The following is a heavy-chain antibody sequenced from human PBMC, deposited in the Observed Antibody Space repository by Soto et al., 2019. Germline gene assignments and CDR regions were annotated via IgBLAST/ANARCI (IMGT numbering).Heavy chain of an antibody. CDR3: ARVRVTTTAYYFDY. Sequence: GGSLRLSCAASGFTFSSYDMHWVRQATGKGLEWVSAIGTAGDTYYPGSVKGRFTISRENAKNSLYLQMNSLRAGDTAVYYCARVRVTTTAYYFDYWGQGTLVTV. CDR2: IGTAGDT. CDR1: GFTFSSYD. D-gene: IGHD4-17*01. V-gene: IGHV3-13*01. J-gene: IGHJ4*02.